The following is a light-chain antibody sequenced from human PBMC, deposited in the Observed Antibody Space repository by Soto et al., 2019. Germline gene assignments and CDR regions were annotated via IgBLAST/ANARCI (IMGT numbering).Light chain of an antibody. CDR2: DVS. V-gene: IGLV2-14*01. J-gene: IGLJ2*01. CDR1: SSDVGGYNY. Sequence: QSALTQPASVSGSPGQSITISCTGTSSDVGGYNYVSWYQQHPGKAPKLIIYDVSNRPSGLSNRFSGSKSGDTASLTISELQAEDEADYYCNSYTRSSTLVVFGGGTKLTVL. CDR3: NSYTRSSTLVV.